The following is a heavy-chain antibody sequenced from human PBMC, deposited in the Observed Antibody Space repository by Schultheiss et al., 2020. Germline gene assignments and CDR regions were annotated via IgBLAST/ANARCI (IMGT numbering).Heavy chain of an antibody. Sequence: SQTLSLTCAVYGGSFSGYYWSWIRQPPGKGLEWIGEINHSGSTNYNPSLKSRVTISVDTSKNQFSLKLSSVTAADTAVYYCARGRGGYCSGGSCYSRWFDPWGQGTLVTVSS. J-gene: IGHJ5*02. CDR2: INHSGST. CDR1: GGSFSGYY. CDR3: ARGRGGYCSGGSCYSRWFDP. D-gene: IGHD2-15*01. V-gene: IGHV4-34*01.